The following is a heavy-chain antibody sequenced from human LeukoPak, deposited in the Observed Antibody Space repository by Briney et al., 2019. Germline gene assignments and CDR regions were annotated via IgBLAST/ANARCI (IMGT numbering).Heavy chain of an antibody. CDR2: ISYDGSNK. D-gene: IGHD3-3*01. Sequence: GGSLRLSCAASGFTFSSYGMHWVRQAPGKGLEWVAVISYDGSNKYYADSVKGRFTISRDNSKNTLYLQMNSLRAEDTAVYYCAKGDYDFWSARTFDYWGQGTLVTGSS. J-gene: IGHJ4*02. CDR1: GFTFSSYG. V-gene: IGHV3-30*18. CDR3: AKGDYDFWSARTFDY.